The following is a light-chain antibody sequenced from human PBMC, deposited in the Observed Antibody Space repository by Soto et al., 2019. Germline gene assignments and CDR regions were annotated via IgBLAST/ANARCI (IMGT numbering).Light chain of an antibody. V-gene: IGLV1-40*01. CDR1: SSNIGAGYD. CDR3: QSYDCSLSGVV. J-gene: IGLJ2*01. Sequence: QSVLTQPPSVSGAPGQRVTISCTGSSSNIGAGYDVHWYQQLPGTAPKLLIYRNSNRPSGVPDRFSGSKSGTSASLAITGLQAEDGADYYCQSYDCSLSGVVFGGGTKLTVL. CDR2: RNS.